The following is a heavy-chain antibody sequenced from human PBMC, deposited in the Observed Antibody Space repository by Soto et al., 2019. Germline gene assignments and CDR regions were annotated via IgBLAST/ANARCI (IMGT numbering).Heavy chain of an antibody. CDR3: ARERLRLEGFDP. CDR1: GFTFSRYS. CDR2: ISSSSSTI. J-gene: IGHJ5*02. V-gene: IGHV3-48*02. Sequence: PGGSLRLSCAASGFTFSRYSMNWGRQAPGKGLEWVSYISSSSSTIYYADSVKGRFTISRDNAKNSLYLQMNSLRDEDTAVYYCARERLRLEGFDPCGQGTLVPVSS. D-gene: IGHD5-12*01.